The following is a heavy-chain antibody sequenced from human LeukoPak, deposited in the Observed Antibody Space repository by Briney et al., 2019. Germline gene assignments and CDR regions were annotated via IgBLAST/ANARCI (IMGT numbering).Heavy chain of an antibody. CDR1: GGSISSGGYS. Sequence: SETLSLTCAVSGGSISSGGYSWSWIRQPPGKGLERIGYIYHSGSTYYNPSLKSRVTISVDRSKNQFSLKLSSVTAADTAVYYCATYYYGSGGFQHWGQGTLVTVSS. V-gene: IGHV4-30-2*01. CDR2: IYHSGST. J-gene: IGHJ1*01. CDR3: ATYYYGSGGFQH. D-gene: IGHD3-10*01.